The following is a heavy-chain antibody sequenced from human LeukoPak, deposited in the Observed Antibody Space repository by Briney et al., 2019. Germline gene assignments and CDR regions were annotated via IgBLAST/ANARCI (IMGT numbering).Heavy chain of an antibody. Sequence: KSSETLSLTCTVSGGSISSYYWSRIRQPPGKGLEWIGYIYCSGSTNYNPSLKSRVTISVDTSKNQFSLKLSSVTAADTAVYYCARDQTDYGMDVWGQGTTVTVSS. CDR1: GGSISSYY. V-gene: IGHV4-59*01. CDR2: IYCSGST. D-gene: IGHD1-14*01. J-gene: IGHJ6*02. CDR3: ARDQTDYGMDV.